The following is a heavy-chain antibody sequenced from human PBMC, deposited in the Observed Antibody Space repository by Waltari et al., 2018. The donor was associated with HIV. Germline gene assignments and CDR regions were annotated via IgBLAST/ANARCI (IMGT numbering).Heavy chain of an antibody. CDR1: GFTFGDYA. D-gene: IGHD6-19*01. J-gene: IGHJ5*02. Sequence: EVQLAESGGGLVQPGRSLSLSCTAPGFTFGDYAVSWVGRAPGKGLEWLSFITSKAYGGTTEYAASVRGRFTISRDDSKSIAYLQMNSLKIEDTAVYYCTREHSTGWSWGQGTLVTVSS. CDR2: ITSKAYGGTT. V-gene: IGHV3-49*04. CDR3: TREHSTGWS.